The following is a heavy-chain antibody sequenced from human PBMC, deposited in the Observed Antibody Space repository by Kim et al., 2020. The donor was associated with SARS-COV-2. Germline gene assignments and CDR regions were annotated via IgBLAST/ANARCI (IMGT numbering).Heavy chain of an antibody. V-gene: IGHV1-46*01. CDR3: ARDRSPMLAYCGGDCSFYYYDGMDV. CDR2: INPSGGST. CDR1: GYTFTSYY. J-gene: IGHJ6*02. D-gene: IGHD2-21*02. Sequence: ASVKVSCKASGYTFTSYYMHWVRQAPGQGLEWMGIINPSGGSTSYAQKFQGRVTMTRDTSTSTVYMELSSLRSEDTAVYYCARDRSPMLAYCGGDCSFYYYDGMDVWGQGTTVTVS.